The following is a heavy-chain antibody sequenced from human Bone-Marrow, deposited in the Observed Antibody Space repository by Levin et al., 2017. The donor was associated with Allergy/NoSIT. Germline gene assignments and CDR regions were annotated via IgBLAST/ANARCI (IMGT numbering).Heavy chain of an antibody. V-gene: IGHV3-64D*06. CDR3: VKEHYYYYYMDV. CDR1: GFILRNHD. Sequence: QSGGSLRLSCSVSGFILRNHDIHWVRQAPGKGLEYVSGISHNGVKTYYADSVQGRFNISRDNSKNTVFLQMSSVRAEDTAVYYCVKEHYYYYYMDVWGKGTTVTVSS. CDR2: ISHNGVKT. J-gene: IGHJ6*03.